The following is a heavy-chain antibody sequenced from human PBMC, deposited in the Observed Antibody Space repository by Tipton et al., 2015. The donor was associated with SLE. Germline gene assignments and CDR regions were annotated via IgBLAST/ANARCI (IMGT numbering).Heavy chain of an antibody. CDR2: IKQDGSEK. CDR1: GFTFSSYW. Sequence: GSLRLSCAASGFTFSSYWMSWVRQAPGKGLEWVANIKQDGSEKYYVDSVKGRFTISRDNAKNSLYLQMNSLRAEDTAVYYCARTYYYDSSGFPGYWGQGTLVTVSS. D-gene: IGHD3-22*01. J-gene: IGHJ4*02. CDR3: ARTYYYDSSGFPGY. V-gene: IGHV3-7*03.